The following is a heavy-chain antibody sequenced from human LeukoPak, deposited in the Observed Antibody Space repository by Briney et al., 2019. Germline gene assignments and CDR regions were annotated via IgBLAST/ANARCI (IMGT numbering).Heavy chain of an antibody. CDR1: GGSITSGSYH. D-gene: IGHD5-24*01. CDR2: TYYTGSA. V-gene: IGHV4-39*02. CDR3: ARDRDGYAYSFDY. Sequence: PSETLSLTCTVPGGSITSGSYHWGWIRQSPGKGLEWIGNTYYTGSAYYRPSLQSRVSISVDTSKKEFSLKLTSVTAADTAVYYCARDRDGYAYSFDYWGQGTLVTVSS. J-gene: IGHJ4*02.